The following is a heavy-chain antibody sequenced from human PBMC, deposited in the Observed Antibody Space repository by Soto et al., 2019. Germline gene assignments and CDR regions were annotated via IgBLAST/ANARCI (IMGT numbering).Heavy chain of an antibody. CDR1: GFTFSSYG. J-gene: IGHJ6*02. CDR3: AKEIYSSGWAPPNV. D-gene: IGHD6-19*01. CDR2: ISYDGSNK. Sequence: GGSLRLSCASSGFTFSSYGFHWVRQAPGKGLEWVAVISYDGSNKYSSDSVKGRFTISRDNPKNTLYLEMNSLRGEDTAVYYCAKEIYSSGWAPPNVWGQGTTVTVSS. V-gene: IGHV3-30*18.